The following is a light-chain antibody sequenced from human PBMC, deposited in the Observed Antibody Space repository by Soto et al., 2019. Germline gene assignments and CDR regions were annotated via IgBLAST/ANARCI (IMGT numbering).Light chain of an antibody. V-gene: IGKV3-15*01. Sequence: ETVMTQSPVTLSVSPGDTATLSWRASQRVSSHLAWYQQKPGQAPRLLIYAASTRATGIPVRFSGSGSETEFTLTIRSLQSEDSALYYCHQYNNWPWTFGQGTKVDIK. CDR1: QRVSSH. CDR2: AAS. CDR3: HQYNNWPWT. J-gene: IGKJ1*01.